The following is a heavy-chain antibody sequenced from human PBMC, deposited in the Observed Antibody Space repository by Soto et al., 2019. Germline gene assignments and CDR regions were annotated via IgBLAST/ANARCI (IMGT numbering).Heavy chain of an antibody. CDR2: INPRTGDT. Sequence: ASVKVSCKASGYTFTEYYLYWVRQAPGQGPEWLGGINPRTGDTNQAQKFQGRVTMTRDMSLTTAYMELHRLTSDDTAVYYRGRDPIGGGAPYHFDYWGQGSLDTVYS. J-gene: IGHJ4*02. V-gene: IGHV1-2*02. CDR3: GRDPIGGGAPYHFDY. CDR1: GYTFTEYY. D-gene: IGHD3-16*01.